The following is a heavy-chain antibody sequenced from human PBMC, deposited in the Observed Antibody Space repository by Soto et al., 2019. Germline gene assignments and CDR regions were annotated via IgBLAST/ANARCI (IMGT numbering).Heavy chain of an antibody. V-gene: IGHV1-18*01. CDR3: ARDAGDIVVVPAAIDAFDI. CDR1: GYTFTSYG. D-gene: IGHD2-2*01. J-gene: IGHJ3*02. CDR2: ISAYNGNT. Sequence: QVQLVQSGAEVKKPGASVKVSCKASGYTFTSYGISWVRQAPGQGLEWMGWISAYNGNTNYAQELQGRVTMTTDTSTSTAYMELRSLRSDDTAVYYCARDAGDIVVVPAAIDAFDIWGQGTMVTVSS.